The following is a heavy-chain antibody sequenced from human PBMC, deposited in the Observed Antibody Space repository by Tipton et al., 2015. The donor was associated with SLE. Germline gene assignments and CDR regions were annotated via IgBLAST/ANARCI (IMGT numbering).Heavy chain of an antibody. CDR1: GGSITNYY. J-gene: IGHJ4*02. CDR3: VVCSPSSCSYFDY. CDR2: ICCGGST. V-gene: IGHV4-4*07. Sequence: TLSLTCTVSGGSITNYYWGWVRQPAGKGLEWIGRICCGGSTKYNPSLDSRVSLSVDASEDQFSLKLSSVTAADTAVYYCVVCSPSSCSYFDYWGQGRLSPSPQ. D-gene: IGHD2-2*01.